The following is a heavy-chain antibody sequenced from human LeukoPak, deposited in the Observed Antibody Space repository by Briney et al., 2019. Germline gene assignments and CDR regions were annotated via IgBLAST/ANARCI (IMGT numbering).Heavy chain of an antibody. CDR3: VRGPDYYDKRSYSH. Sequence: GGSLRLSCAASGFSFSSSWMTWVRQSPGKGLEWVANINQDGQEKYYADSVKGRFTISRDNAKNSVYLQMNSLRVEDTAVYYCVRGPDYYDKRSYSHWGQGTQVTVSS. CDR1: GFSFSSSW. D-gene: IGHD3-22*01. V-gene: IGHV3-7*01. J-gene: IGHJ4*02. CDR2: INQDGQEK.